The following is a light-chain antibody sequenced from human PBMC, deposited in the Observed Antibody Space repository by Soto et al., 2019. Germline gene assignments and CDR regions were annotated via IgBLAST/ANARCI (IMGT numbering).Light chain of an antibody. CDR3: QQRSNWPPVT. CDR2: GAS. V-gene: IGKV3-11*01. J-gene: IGKJ4*01. CDR1: QSVSRY. Sequence: VLTQSPGTLSLSPGERATLSCRASQSVSRYLVWYQQKPGQAPRLLIYGASSRASGIPDRFSGSGSGTDFTLTISSLEPEDFGVYYCQQRSNWPPVTFGGGTKVEIK.